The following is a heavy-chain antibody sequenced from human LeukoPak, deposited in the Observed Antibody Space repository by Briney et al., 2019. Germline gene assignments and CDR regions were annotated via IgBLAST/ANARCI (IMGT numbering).Heavy chain of an antibody. V-gene: IGHV6-1*01. CDR1: GDSVSSINGA. CDR2: TYYRSKWYS. D-gene: IGHD6-19*01. Sequence: SQTLSVTCAISGDSVSSINGAWNWVRQSPSRGLEWLGRTYYRSKWYSDYAVPIQGRISINPDTSKNQFTLHLFSVTPDDTAVYYCARDMATTGWYTFDYWGQGTRVTVSS. J-gene: IGHJ4*02. CDR3: ARDMATTGWYTFDY.